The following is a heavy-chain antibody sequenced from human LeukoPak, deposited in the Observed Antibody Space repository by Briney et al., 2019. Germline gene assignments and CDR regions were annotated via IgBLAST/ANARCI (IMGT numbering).Heavy chain of an antibody. Sequence: SETLSLTCTVSGGSISSHYWNWIRQPPGKGLEWIGHISYSGSTNYNPSLKSRVTISVDTSKNHYSLKLSSVTAADTAVYYCARLSARILGSYYFDYWGQGTLVTVSS. CDR2: ISYSGST. D-gene: IGHD2-15*01. V-gene: IGHV4-59*08. CDR3: ARLSARILGSYYFDY. CDR1: GGSISSHY. J-gene: IGHJ4*02.